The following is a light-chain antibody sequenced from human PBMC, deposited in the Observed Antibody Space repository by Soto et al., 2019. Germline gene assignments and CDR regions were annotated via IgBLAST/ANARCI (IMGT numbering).Light chain of an antibody. J-gene: IGKJ5*01. V-gene: IGKV1-8*01. Sequence: AIRMTQSPSSFSASTGDRVTITCRASQGISSYLAWYQQKPGKAPKLLIYAASTLQSGVPSRFSGSGSGTDVTLTISCLQSEDFATYYCQQANSFPITFGQGTRLEIK. CDR3: QQANSFPIT. CDR1: QGISSY. CDR2: AAS.